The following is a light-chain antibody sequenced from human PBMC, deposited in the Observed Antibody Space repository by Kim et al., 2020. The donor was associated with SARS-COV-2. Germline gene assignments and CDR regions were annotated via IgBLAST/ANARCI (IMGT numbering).Light chain of an antibody. CDR3: QRYGNSPT. J-gene: IGKJ1*01. V-gene: IGKV3D-20*01. CDR1: QSVSNNY. CDR2: DAS. Sequence: EIVLTQSPATLSLSPGESATLSCGASQSVSNNYLAWYQQRPGLAPRLVIYDASSRATGIPDRFSGSGSGTDFTLTISRLEPEDFAVYYCQRYGNSPTFGQGTKVDIK.